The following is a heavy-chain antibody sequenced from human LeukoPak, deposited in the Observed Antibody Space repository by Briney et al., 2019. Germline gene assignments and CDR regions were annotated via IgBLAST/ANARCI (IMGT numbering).Heavy chain of an antibody. V-gene: IGHV1-69*13. CDR1: GGTFSSYA. CDR2: IIPIFGTA. D-gene: IGHD2-2*02. J-gene: IGHJ4*02. CDR3: ARRPRYCSSTSCYTFDY. Sequence: ASVKVSCKASGGTFSSYAISWVRQAPGQGLEWMGGIIPIFGTANYAQKFQGRVTITVDESTSTAYMELSSLRSEDTAVYYCARRPRYCSSTSCYTFDYWGQGTLVTVSS.